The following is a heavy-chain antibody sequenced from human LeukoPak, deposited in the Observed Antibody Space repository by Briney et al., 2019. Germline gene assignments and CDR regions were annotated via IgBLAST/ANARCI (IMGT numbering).Heavy chain of an antibody. J-gene: IGHJ4*02. V-gene: IGHV3-48*01. CDR2: ISVSSSTI. CDR1: GFTFSSYS. D-gene: IGHD2-15*01. Sequence: GGSLRLSCAASGFTFSSYSMNWVRQAPGKGLEWVSYISVSSSTIYYADSVKGRFTTSRDNAKNPLYLQMNSLRAEDTAVYYCARVYPRYCSGGSCYFDYWGQGTLVTVSS. CDR3: ARVYPRYCSGGSCYFDY.